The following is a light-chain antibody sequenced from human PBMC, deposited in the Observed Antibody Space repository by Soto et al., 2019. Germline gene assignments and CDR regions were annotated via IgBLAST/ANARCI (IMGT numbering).Light chain of an antibody. CDR2: EVS. Sequence: QSALTQPASVSGSPGQSITISCTGTDSDVGAYNYVSWYQQHPGKAPKLMISEVSNRPPGVSNRFSGSKSGNTASLTISGLQAEDESDYYCSSYASGNTYVFGSGTKVTVL. CDR3: SSYASGNTYV. V-gene: IGLV2-14*01. J-gene: IGLJ1*01. CDR1: DSDVGAYNY.